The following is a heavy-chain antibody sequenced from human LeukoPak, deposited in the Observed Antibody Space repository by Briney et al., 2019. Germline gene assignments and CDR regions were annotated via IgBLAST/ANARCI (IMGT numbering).Heavy chain of an antibody. Sequence: GGSLRLSCAASGFTLSSYWVSWVRQAPGKGLEWVANMKQDGSERYYVDSVKGRFTISRDNAKNSLHLEMNSLRAEDTSVYYCARYKPQYRWDLYYFDYWGQGTLVTVSS. CDR2: MKQDGSER. V-gene: IGHV3-7*01. D-gene: IGHD1-1*01. CDR3: ARYKPQYRWDLYYFDY. CDR1: GFTLSSYW. J-gene: IGHJ4*02.